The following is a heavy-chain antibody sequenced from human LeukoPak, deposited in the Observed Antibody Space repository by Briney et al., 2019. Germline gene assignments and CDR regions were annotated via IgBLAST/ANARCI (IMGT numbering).Heavy chain of an antibody. CDR1: GGSISSYY. D-gene: IGHD1-26*01. CDR3: ARHSGASPHYFDY. V-gene: IGHV4-4*07. CDR2: IYTSGSA. J-gene: IGHJ4*02. Sequence: PSETLSLTCTVSGGSISSYYWSWIRQPAGKGLEWIGRIYTSGSANYNPSLKSRVSVSVATSNNQFSLRLTSVTAADTAIYYCARHSGASPHYFDYWGQGALVTVSS.